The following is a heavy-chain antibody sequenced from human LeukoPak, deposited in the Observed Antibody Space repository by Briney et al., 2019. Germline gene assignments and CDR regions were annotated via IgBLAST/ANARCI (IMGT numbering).Heavy chain of an antibody. CDR1: GGSISSSTW. V-gene: IGHV4-4*02. D-gene: IGHD6-19*01. J-gene: IGHJ4*02. Sequence: SETLSLTCAVSGGSISSSTWWSWVRQPPGKGLEWIGEINHSGSTDYNPSLKSRVTISADKSNNQFSLKLNSVTAADTAVYYCARKQWLAVADWGQGTLVTVSS. CDR3: ARKQWLAVAD. CDR2: INHSGST.